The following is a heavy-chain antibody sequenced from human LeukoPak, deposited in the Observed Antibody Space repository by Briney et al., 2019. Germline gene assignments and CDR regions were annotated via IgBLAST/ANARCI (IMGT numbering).Heavy chain of an antibody. Sequence: GGSLRLSCAASGFTFGSCWMNWARQAPGKGLEWVASINHNGNVNYYVDSVKGRFTISRDNAKNSLYLQMSNLRAEDTAVYFCARGGGLDVWGQGATVTVSS. J-gene: IGHJ6*02. CDR2: INHNGNVN. CDR3: ARGGGLDV. CDR1: GFTFGSCW. D-gene: IGHD3-16*01. V-gene: IGHV3-7*03.